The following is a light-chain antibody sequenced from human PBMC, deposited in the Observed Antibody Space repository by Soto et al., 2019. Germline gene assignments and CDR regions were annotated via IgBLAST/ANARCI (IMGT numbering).Light chain of an antibody. CDR3: QQYHNWPPQYT. CDR2: GAS. V-gene: IGKV3-15*01. J-gene: IGKJ2*01. Sequence: EIVMTQSPASLSVSPGDGATLSCRASQSVASNVAWYQQKPGQGPRLLIHGASTRAVGVPARFSGSGSGTDFTLTISSLESEDFAVDYCQQYHNWPPQYTFGQGPKLQIK. CDR1: QSVASN.